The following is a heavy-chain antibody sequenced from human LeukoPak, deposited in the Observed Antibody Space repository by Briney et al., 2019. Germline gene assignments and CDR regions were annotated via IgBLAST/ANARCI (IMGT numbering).Heavy chain of an antibody. J-gene: IGHJ6*03. V-gene: IGHV1-8*01. D-gene: IGHD6-19*01. Sequence: ASVKVSCKASGYTFTSYHINWVRQAAGQGLEWMGWMNPNTGDTGYAQKFQGRVTMTRNTSISTAYMEPSSLRSEDTAVYYCARPLGGWYYYYMDVWGKGTTVTVSS. CDR1: GYTFTSYH. CDR3: ARPLGGWYYYYMDV. CDR2: MNPNTGDT.